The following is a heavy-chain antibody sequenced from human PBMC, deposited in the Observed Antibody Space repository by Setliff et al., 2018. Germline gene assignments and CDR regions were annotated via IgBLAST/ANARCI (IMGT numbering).Heavy chain of an antibody. CDR1: GYSFTSYD. D-gene: IGHD3-10*01. V-gene: IGHV1-8*01. CDR3: VRLVRYCSKTACQRISGEEV. CDR2: VSPIDDGKP. Sequence: ASVKVSCKASGYSFTSYDINWVRLAAGQGLEWMGWVSPIDDGKPGYAQKFQGRVTITWVTSISTAYMEVRGLTSDDTALYYCVRLVRYCSKTACQRISGEEVWGQGTLVTVSS. J-gene: IGHJ4*02.